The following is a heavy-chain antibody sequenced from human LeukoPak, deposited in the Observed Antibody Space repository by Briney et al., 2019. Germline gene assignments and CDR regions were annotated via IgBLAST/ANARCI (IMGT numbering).Heavy chain of an antibody. J-gene: IGHJ5*02. CDR1: GYTFTSYG. CDR2: ISAYNGNT. Sequence: GASVKVSCKASGYTFTSYGISWVRQAPGQGLEWMGWISAYNGNTNYAQKLQGRVTMTTDTSTSTAYMELRSLRSDDTAVYYCARVANGDYGYNWFDPWGQGTLVTVSS. V-gene: IGHV1-18*01. D-gene: IGHD4-17*01. CDR3: ARVANGDYGYNWFDP.